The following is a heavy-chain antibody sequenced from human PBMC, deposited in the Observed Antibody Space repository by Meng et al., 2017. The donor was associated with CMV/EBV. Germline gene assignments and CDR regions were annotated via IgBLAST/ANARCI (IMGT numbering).Heavy chain of an antibody. J-gene: IGHJ5*02. CDR3: ARHFVVVPEKNWFDP. CDR1: GGTFSSYA. D-gene: IGHD2-2*01. Sequence: SVKVSCKASGGTFSSYAISWVRQAPGQGLEWMRGIIPIFGTANYAQKFQGRVTITTDESTSTAYMELSSLRSEDTAVYYCARHFVVVPEKNWFDPWGQGTLVTVSS. V-gene: IGHV1-69*05. CDR2: IIPIFGTA.